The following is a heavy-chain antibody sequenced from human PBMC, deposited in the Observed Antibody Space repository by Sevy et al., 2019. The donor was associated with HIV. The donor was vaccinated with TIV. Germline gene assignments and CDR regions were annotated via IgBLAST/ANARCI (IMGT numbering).Heavy chain of an antibody. V-gene: IGHV4-34*01. D-gene: IGHD3-10*01. CDR3: ARGRGDGSGSYYGGYFDY. Sequence: SLTCAVYGGSFSGYYWSWIRQPPGKGLEWIGEINHSGSTNYNPSLKSRVTISVDTSKNQFSLKLSSVTAADTAVYYCARGRGDGSGSYYGGYFDYWGQGTLVTVSS. CDR1: GGSFSGYY. CDR2: INHSGST. J-gene: IGHJ4*02.